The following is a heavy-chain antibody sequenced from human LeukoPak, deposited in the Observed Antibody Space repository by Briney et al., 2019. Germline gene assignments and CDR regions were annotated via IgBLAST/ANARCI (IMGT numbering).Heavy chain of an antibody. CDR2: IYYSGST. CDR3: ARDSVLLWFGEFPSGNNWFDP. CDR1: GGSISSSSYY. Sequence: PSETLSLTCTVSGGSISSSSYYWGWIRQPPGKGLEWIGSIYYSGSTYYNPSLKSRVTISVDMSKNQFSLKLSSVTAADTAVYYCARDSVLLWFGEFPSGNNWFDPWGQGTLVTVSS. J-gene: IGHJ5*02. V-gene: IGHV4-39*07. D-gene: IGHD3-10*01.